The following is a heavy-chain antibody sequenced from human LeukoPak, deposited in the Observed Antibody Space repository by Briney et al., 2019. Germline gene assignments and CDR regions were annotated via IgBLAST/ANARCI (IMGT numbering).Heavy chain of an antibody. Sequence: SETLSLTCSVSGASMTNRNWSWGRKPPPQGQGLVGSIYDSETTNYNPSLKDRVTMSVDMSNNQFSLKLGSVTAADPALYYCATRPADRTWHGVFDYWSRGTLVTVSS. J-gene: IGHJ4*02. CDR3: ATRPADRTWHGVFDY. CDR1: GASMTNRN. CDR2: IYDSETT. V-gene: IGHV4-59*11. D-gene: IGHD6-6*01.